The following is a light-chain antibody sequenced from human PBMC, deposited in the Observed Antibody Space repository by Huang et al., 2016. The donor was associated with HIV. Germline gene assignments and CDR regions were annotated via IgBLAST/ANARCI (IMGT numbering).Light chain of an antibody. Sequence: EILMTQSPGTLSVSPGERAALSCRASQTINNNLAWYQQKPGQPPRLLIYDASTSATGIPARLSGSGSGTEFTLTISSLQSEDFATYYCQQYNDWPRTVGQGTKVEIK. CDR3: QQYNDWPRT. CDR2: DAS. V-gene: IGKV3-15*01. J-gene: IGKJ1*01. CDR1: QTINNN.